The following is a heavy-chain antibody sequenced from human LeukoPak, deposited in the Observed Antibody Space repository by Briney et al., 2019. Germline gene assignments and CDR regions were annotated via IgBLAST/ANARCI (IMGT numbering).Heavy chain of an antibody. J-gene: IGHJ4*02. D-gene: IGHD1-26*01. V-gene: IGHV1-18*01. Sequence: EASVKVSCKASGYTFTSYGISWVRQAPGQGLEWMGWISAHNGNTNYAQKLQGRVTMTTGTSTSTAYMELRSLKSDDTAVYYCARGGRIVGATRSFDYWGQGTLVTVSS. CDR1: GYTFTSYG. CDR2: ISAHNGNT. CDR3: ARGGRIVGATRSFDY.